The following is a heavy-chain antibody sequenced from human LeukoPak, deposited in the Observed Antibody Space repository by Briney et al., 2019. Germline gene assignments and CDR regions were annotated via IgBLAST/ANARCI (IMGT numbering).Heavy chain of an antibody. D-gene: IGHD1-14*01. V-gene: IGHV3-30*04. Sequence: GRSLRLSCAASGFTFSSYAMHWVRQAPGKGLEWVAVISYDGSNKYYADSAKGRFTISRDNSKNTLYLQMNSLRAEDTAVYYCARGPNPDPDFDYWGQGTLVTVSS. CDR3: ARGPNPDPDFDY. CDR1: GFTFSSYA. J-gene: IGHJ4*02. CDR2: ISYDGSNK.